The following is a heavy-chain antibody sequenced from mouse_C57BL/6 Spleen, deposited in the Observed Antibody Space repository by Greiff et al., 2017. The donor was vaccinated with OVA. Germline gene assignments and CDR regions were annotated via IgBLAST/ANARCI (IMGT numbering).Heavy chain of an antibody. CDR2: IDPSDSYT. V-gene: IGHV1-50*01. J-gene: IGHJ4*01. D-gene: IGHD3-2*02. CDR1: GYTFTSYW. Sequence: QVQLQQPGAELVKPGASVKLSCKASGYTFTSYWMQWVKQRPGQGLEWIGEIDPSDSYTNYNQKFKGKATLTVDTSSSTAYMRLSSLTSEDSAVYYCARPSTAQATYWGQGTSVTVSS. CDR3: ARPSTAQATY.